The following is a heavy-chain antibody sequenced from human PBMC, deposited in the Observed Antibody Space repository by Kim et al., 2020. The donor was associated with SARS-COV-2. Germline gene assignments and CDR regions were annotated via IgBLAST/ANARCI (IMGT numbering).Heavy chain of an antibody. D-gene: IGHD3-22*01. Sequence: GGSLRLSCAASGFTFSSYAMSWVRQAPGKGLEWVSVIYSGGSSTYYADSVKGRFTISRDNSKNTLYLQMNSLRAEDTAVYYCAKDLGYYDSSPLFDYWGQGTLVTVSS. CDR2: IYSGGSST. CDR3: AKDLGYYDSSPLFDY. CDR1: GFTFSSYA. V-gene: IGHV3-23*03. J-gene: IGHJ4*02.